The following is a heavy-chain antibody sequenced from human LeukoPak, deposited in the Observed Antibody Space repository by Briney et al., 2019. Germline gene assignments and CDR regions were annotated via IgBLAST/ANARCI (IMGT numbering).Heavy chain of an antibody. D-gene: IGHD3-10*01. Sequence: LETLSLTCTVSGGSISSSSYYWGWIRQPPGKGLEWIGSIYYSGSTYYNPSLKSRVTISVDTSKNQFSLKLSSVTAADTAVYYCSVRGVASGRYQYDYMDVWGKVTTVTISS. J-gene: IGHJ6*03. V-gene: IGHV4-39*07. CDR2: IYYSGST. CDR1: GGSISSSSYY. CDR3: SVRGVASGRYQYDYMDV.